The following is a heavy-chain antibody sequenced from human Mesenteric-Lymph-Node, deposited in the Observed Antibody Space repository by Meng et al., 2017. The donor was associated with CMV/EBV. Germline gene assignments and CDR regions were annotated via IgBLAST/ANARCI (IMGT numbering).Heavy chain of an antibody. J-gene: IGHJ4*02. CDR2: IKQDGSEN. CDR1: GFTFSSYW. Sequence: LSLTCAVSGFTFSSYWMTWVRQAPGKGLEWVANIKQDGSENYYVDSVKGRFTISRDNAKNSLYLQMDSLRAEDTALYYCAKARGVAASGGLLDWGQGTLVTVSS. V-gene: IGHV3-7*03. CDR3: AKARGVAASGGLLD. D-gene: IGHD6-13*01.